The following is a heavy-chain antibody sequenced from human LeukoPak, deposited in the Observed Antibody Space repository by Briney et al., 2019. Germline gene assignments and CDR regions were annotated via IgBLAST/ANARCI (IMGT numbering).Heavy chain of an antibody. Sequence: GESLKISCKGSEYSFATYWIGWVRQMPGQGLEWMGIIFPGDSDTRYSPSFQGQVTISADKSISTSYLQWSSLKASDAAIYYCASEYCSGGNCYFDYWGQGTLVTVSS. J-gene: IGHJ4*02. V-gene: IGHV5-51*01. D-gene: IGHD2-15*01. CDR1: EYSFATYW. CDR3: ASEYCSGGNCYFDY. CDR2: IFPGDSDT.